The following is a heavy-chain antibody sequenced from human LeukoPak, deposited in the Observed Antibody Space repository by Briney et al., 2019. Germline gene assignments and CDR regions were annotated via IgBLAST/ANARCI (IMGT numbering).Heavy chain of an antibody. Sequence: GGSLRLSCAASGFTFSGYAMSWVRQAPGKGLEWVSSISANGGSTFYLDSVKGRFTVSRDNSKNTLFLQMNSLRPADTAVYYCAKDIVPTAIDLFDYWGQGTLVTVSS. CDR2: ISANGGST. CDR3: AKDIVPTAIDLFDY. D-gene: IGHD2-2*01. V-gene: IGHV3-23*01. J-gene: IGHJ4*02. CDR1: GFTFSGYA.